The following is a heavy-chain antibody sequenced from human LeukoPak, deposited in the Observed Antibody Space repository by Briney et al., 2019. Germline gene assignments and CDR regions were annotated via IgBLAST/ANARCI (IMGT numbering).Heavy chain of an antibody. J-gene: IGHJ6*02. CDR3: ARVGGTNYYYYGMDV. D-gene: IGHD2-2*01. Sequence: PSETLSLTCTVSGGSISSYYWSWIRQPPGKGLEWIGYIYDSGSTNYNPSLKSRVTISVDTSKNQFSLKLSSVTAADTAVYYCARVGGTNYYYYGMDVWGQGTTVTVSS. CDR2: IYDSGST. CDR1: GGSISSYY. V-gene: IGHV4-59*01.